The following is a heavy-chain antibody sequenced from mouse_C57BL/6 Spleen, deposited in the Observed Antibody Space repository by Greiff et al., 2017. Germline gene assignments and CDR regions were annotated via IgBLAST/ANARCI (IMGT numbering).Heavy chain of an antibody. CDR1: GFTFTDYY. CDR2: IRNKANGYTT. CDR3: ARPRPHYGSSYYFDY. D-gene: IGHD1-1*01. V-gene: IGHV7-3*01. J-gene: IGHJ2*01. Sequence: DVHLVESGGGLVQPGGSLSLSCAASGFTFTDYYMSWVRQPPGKALEWLGFIRNKANGYTTEYSASVKGRFTISRDNSQSILYLQMNALRAEDSATYYCARPRPHYGSSYYFDYWGQGTTLTVSS.